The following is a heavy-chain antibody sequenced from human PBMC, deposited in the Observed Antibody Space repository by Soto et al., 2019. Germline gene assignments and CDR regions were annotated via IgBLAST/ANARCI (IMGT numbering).Heavy chain of an antibody. CDR1: ASSISSAYF. CDR2: IFHTGGT. J-gene: IGHJ3*02. Sequence: PSETLSLTCAVSASSISSAYFWGWIRQPPGKGLEWIATIFHTGGTYYNPSLKSRVTISVDTSNNQFSVRLNSVTAADTALYFCARTWLAGGTPADAFDIWGQGTMVTV. D-gene: IGHD2-15*01. V-gene: IGHV4-38-2*01. CDR3: ARTWLAGGTPADAFDI.